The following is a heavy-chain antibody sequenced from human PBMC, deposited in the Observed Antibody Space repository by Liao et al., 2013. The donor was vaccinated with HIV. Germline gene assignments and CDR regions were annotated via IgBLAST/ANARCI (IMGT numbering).Heavy chain of an antibody. CDR2: IYTNGST. D-gene: IGHD3-3*01. J-gene: IGHJ4*02. Sequence: QVQLQESGPGLVKPSETLSLTCTVSGGSISSYYWNWIRQPAGKGLEWIGRIYTNGSTSYNPSLKSRVSMSVDTSKNQFSLKLSSVTAADTAMYYCARMGTSTEYYDMWSGYYSHVQQGTHFDHWGQGTLVTVSS. V-gene: IGHV4-4*07. CDR3: ARMGTSTEYYDMWSGYYSHVQQGTHFDH. CDR1: GGSISSYY.